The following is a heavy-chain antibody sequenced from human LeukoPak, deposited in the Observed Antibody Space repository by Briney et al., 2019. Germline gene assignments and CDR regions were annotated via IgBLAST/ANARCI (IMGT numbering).Heavy chain of an antibody. V-gene: IGHV1-58*02. Sequence: SVKVSCKASGFTFTSSAMQWVRQARGQRLEWIGWIVVGSGNTNYAQKFQERVTITRDMSTSTAYMELSSLRSEDTAAYYCAAERFGELLGGAFDIWGQGTMVTVSS. D-gene: IGHD3-10*01. CDR1: GFTFTSSA. CDR3: AAERFGELLGGAFDI. J-gene: IGHJ3*02. CDR2: IVVGSGNT.